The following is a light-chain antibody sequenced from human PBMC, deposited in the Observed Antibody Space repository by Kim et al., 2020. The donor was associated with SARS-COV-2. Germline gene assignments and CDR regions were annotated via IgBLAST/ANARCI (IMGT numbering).Light chain of an antibody. Sequence: GQRVTVSWSGSSSNIGSNYVYWYQQLPGTAPKLPTYRNNQRPSGVPDRFSGSKSGTSASLAISGLRSEDEADDYCAAWDDSLSGWVFGGGTQLTVL. CDR3: AAWDDSLSGWV. CDR1: SSNIGSNY. CDR2: RNN. V-gene: IGLV1-47*01. J-gene: IGLJ3*02.